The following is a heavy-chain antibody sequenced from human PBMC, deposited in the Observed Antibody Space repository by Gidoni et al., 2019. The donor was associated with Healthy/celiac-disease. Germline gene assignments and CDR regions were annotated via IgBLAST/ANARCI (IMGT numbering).Heavy chain of an antibody. J-gene: IGHJ3*02. V-gene: IGHV3-21*01. CDR1: GFTFSSYS. CDR2: ISSSSSYI. Sequence: EVQLVESGGGLVKPGGSLRLSCAASGFTFSSYSMNWVRQAPGKGLEWVSSISSSSSYIYYADSVKGRFTISRDNAKNSLYLQMNSLRAEDTAVYYCARGVGTMIVVSAFDIWGQGTMVTVSS. CDR3: ARGVGTMIVVSAFDI. D-gene: IGHD3-22*01.